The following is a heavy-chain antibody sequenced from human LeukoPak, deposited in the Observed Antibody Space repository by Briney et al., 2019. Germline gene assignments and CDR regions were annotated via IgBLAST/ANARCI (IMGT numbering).Heavy chain of an antibody. Sequence: PGGSLRLSCTASGFTLGDYAMSWVRQAPGKGLEWVGFSRSRAYGGTTEYAASVKGRFTISRDDSKSMAYLQMNSLKTEDTAVYYCTSTYYDFWSGSLNWFDPWGQGTLVTVSS. CDR2: SRSRAYGGTT. CDR1: GFTLGDYA. V-gene: IGHV3-49*04. J-gene: IGHJ5*02. D-gene: IGHD3-3*01. CDR3: TSTYYDFWSGSLNWFDP.